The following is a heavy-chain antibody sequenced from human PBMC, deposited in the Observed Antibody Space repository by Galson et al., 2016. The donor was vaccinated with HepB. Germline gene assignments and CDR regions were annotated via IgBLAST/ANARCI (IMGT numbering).Heavy chain of an antibody. J-gene: IGHJ4*02. CDR2: INGRGDS. D-gene: IGHD3-10*01. V-gene: IGHV4-34*01. CDR3: ARNFGKSQGY. Sequence: SETLSLTCGVYGGTISGYFWTWIRQPPGKGLEWVGQINGRGDSSYSPSLKSRVTISVDTSKNQFSLNLRSVTAADTALYYCARNFGKSQGYWGQGALVTVSS. CDR1: GGTISGYF.